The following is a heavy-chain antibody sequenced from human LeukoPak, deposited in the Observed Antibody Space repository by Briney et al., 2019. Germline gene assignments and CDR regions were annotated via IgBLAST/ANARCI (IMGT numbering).Heavy chain of an antibody. CDR3: ARPRFPYYYDSSGNDAFDI. D-gene: IGHD3-22*01. Sequence: SETLSLTCTVSGGSISSSPYYWGWIRQPPGKGLEWIGSIYYSGTTHYNPSLKSRVTISVDTSKNQFSLKLSSVTAADTAVYYCARPRFPYYYDSSGNDAFDIWGQGTMVTVSS. V-gene: IGHV4-39*07. CDR1: GGSISSSPYY. CDR2: IYYSGTT. J-gene: IGHJ3*02.